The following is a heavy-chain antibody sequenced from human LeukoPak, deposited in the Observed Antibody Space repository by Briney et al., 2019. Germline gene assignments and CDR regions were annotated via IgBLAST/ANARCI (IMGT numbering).Heavy chain of an antibody. V-gene: IGHV1-46*01. CDR2: INPSGGST. CDR1: GYTFTSYY. J-gene: IGHJ5*02. D-gene: IGHD4-11*01. Sequence: GASVKVSCKASGYTFTSYYMHWVRQAPGQGLEWMGIINPSGGSTSYAQKFQGRVTMTRDMSTSTVYMELSSLRSEDTAVYYCARAINDYSNYEVLTDNWFDPWGQGTLVTVSS. CDR3: ARAINDYSNYEVLTDNWFDP.